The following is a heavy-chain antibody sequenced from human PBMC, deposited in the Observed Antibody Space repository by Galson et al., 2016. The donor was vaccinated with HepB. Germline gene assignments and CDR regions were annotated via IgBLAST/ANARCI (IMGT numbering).Heavy chain of an antibody. V-gene: IGHV4-59*01. D-gene: IGHD3-9*01. J-gene: IGHJ6*02. Sequence: ETLSLTCTVSSGSISTYYWSWIRQPPGKGLEWIGNIYHSGSTNYNPSLKSRVTISVDTSKNQFSLKLSSVTAADTAVYYCARGDWDYDILTCYYQGYYSMDVWGQGTTVTASS. CDR2: IYHSGST. CDR1: SGSISTYY. CDR3: ARGDWDYDILTCYYQGYYSMDV.